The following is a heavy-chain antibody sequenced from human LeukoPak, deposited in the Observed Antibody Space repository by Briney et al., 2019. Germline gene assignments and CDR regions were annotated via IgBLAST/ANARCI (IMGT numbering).Heavy chain of an antibody. D-gene: IGHD3-10*01. CDR2: IKHDGSEA. J-gene: IGHJ4*02. Sequence: GGSLRLSCAASEFTFNRYWMSWVRQAPGKGLRWVANIKHDGSEAHYVDSVKGRFTISRDNAKSSLSLQMNSLNVDDTGVYFCTRDALFGSGRTHLDFWSQGTLVSVSS. CDR1: EFTFNRYW. CDR3: TRDALFGSGRTHLDF. V-gene: IGHV3-7*04.